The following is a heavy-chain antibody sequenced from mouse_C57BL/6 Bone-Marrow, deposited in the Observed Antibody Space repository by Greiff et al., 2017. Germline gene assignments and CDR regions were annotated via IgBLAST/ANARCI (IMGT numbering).Heavy chain of an antibody. CDR2: IDPNRGGT. V-gene: IGHV1-72*01. Sequence: QVQLQQPGAELVKPGASVKLSCKASGYTFTSYWMHWVKQRPGRGLEWIGRIDPNRGGTKYNEKFKSQAPLTVDKSSSTAYMQLSSLTSEVSAEYYCVRGAFYYYGRETAWVAYWGQGTLVTVSA. CDR3: VRGAFYYYGRETAWVAY. CDR1: GYTFTSYW. D-gene: IGHD1-1*01. J-gene: IGHJ3*01.